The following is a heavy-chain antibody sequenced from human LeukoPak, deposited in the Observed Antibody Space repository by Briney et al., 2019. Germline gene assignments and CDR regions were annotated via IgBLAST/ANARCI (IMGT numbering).Heavy chain of an antibody. CDR3: ARDLRSYYYDSSGYYLGGDY. CDR1: GFTFSSYA. Sequence: PGGSLRLSCAASGFTFSSYAMSRVRQAPGKGLEWVSAISGSGGSTYYADSVKGRFTISRDNSKNTLYLQMNSLRAEDTAVYYCARDLRSYYYDSSGYYLGGDYWGQGTLVTVSS. D-gene: IGHD3-22*01. V-gene: IGHV3-23*01. CDR2: ISGSGGST. J-gene: IGHJ4*02.